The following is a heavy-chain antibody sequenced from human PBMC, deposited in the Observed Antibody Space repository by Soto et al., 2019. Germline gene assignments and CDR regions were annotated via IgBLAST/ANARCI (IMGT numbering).Heavy chain of an antibody. D-gene: IGHD2-15*01. CDR3: ARKTAYVLAV. V-gene: IGHV4-59*04. CDR1: GGNISSYY. CDR2: IYYSGST. J-gene: IGHJ6*01. Sequence: TLPLPCTVSGGNISSYYGRWISQTKGKGMEWLGYIYYSGSTYYNPSLTSRVTISVDTSTNQFSLKLSSVTAADTAVYTRARKTAYVLAVW.